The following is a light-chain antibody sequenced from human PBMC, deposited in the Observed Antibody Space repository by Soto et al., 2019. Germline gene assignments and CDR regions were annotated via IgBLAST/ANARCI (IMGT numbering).Light chain of an antibody. J-gene: IGKJ5*01. V-gene: IGKV3-15*01. Sequence: RVRTKSPATLSVSAGDGATLSCTASQSISTNLAWYQQKPGQAPRLLIYGASTRAAGIPARFRGSRSGTEFTLTISSLLSEDFAIYYCQQYDDWPPITFGQGTRLE. CDR3: QQYDDWPPIT. CDR2: GAS. CDR1: QSISTN.